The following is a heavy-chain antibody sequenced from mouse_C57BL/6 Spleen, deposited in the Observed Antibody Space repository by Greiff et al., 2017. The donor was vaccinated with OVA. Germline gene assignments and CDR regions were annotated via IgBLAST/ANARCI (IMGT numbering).Heavy chain of an antibody. CDR1: GFSLTSYG. CDR2: IWRGGST. V-gene: IGHV2-5*01. CDR3: AKTFYSNYEGYFDV. J-gene: IGHJ1*03. D-gene: IGHD2-5*01. Sequence: QVQLQQSGPGLVQPSQSLSITCTVSGFSLTSYGVHWVRQSPGTGLEWLGVIWRGGSTDYNAAFMSRLRITKDNSKSQVFFKMNSLQADDTAIYYCAKTFYSNYEGYFDVWGTGTTVTVSS.